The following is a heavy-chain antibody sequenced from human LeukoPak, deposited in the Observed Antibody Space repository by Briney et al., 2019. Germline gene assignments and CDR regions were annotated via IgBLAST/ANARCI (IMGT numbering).Heavy chain of an antibody. V-gene: IGHV4-59*01. Sequence: SETLSLTCTVSGDSISSYYWSWIRQPPGKGLEWIAYIYYSGRTDYNPSLKSRVTISVDTSKHQFSMKLKSVTAADTAVYFCARGRWLPNAFDIWGQGTMVTVFS. CDR1: GDSISSYY. CDR3: ARGRWLPNAFDI. CDR2: IYYSGRT. J-gene: IGHJ3*02. D-gene: IGHD5-24*01.